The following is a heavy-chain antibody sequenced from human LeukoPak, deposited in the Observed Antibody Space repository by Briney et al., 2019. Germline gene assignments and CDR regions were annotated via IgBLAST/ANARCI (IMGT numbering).Heavy chain of an antibody. Sequence: ASVKVSCKASGGTFSSYAISWVRQAPGQGLEWMGRIIPILGIANYAQKFQGRVTITADKSTSTAYMELSSLRSEDTAVYYCARDDCGGSCYYYYGMDVWGQGTTVTVSS. CDR1: GGTFSSYA. V-gene: IGHV1-69*04. CDR2: IIPILGIA. D-gene: IGHD2-15*01. J-gene: IGHJ6*02. CDR3: ARDDCGGSCYYYYGMDV.